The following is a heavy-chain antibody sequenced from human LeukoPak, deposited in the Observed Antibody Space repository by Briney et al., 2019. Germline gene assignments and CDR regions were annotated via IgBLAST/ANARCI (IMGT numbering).Heavy chain of an antibody. D-gene: IGHD6-13*01. V-gene: IGHV3-30*04. CDR1: GFTFSSYA. CDR3: ARACSSSWYLDY. J-gene: IGHJ4*02. Sequence: GGSLRLSCAASGFTFSSYAMHWVRQAPGKGLEWVAVISYDGSNKYYADSVKGRFTISRDNSKNTLYLQMNSLRAEDTAVYYCARACSSSWYLDYWGQGTLVTVSS. CDR2: ISYDGSNK.